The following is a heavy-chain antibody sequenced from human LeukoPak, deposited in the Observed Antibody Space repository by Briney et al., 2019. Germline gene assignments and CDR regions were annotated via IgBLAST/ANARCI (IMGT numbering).Heavy chain of an antibody. J-gene: IGHJ4*02. V-gene: IGHV4-59*01. Sequence: SETLSPTCTVSGGSISNYYWSWIRQSPGKGLEWIGYIYYSGSTNYNPSLRSGLTISVDTSSNQFSLRLSSVTAADTALYYCARVLHSGYSDYWGQGALVTVSS. CDR1: GGSISNYY. D-gene: IGHD1-26*01. CDR2: IYYSGST. CDR3: ARVLHSGYSDY.